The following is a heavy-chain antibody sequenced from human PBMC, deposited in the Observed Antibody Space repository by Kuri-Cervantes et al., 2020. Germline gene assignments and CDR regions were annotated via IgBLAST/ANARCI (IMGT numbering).Heavy chain of an antibody. D-gene: IGHD6-13*01. CDR2: VYNSGST. V-gene: IGHV4-59*01. CDR3: ASFGAAAGFDY. Sequence: GSLRLSCAVSGGSISSYYWNWIRQPPGKGLEWIGYVYNSGSTKYNPSLRSRVTMSVDTSNNQFSLRLNSVTAADTAVYYCASFGAAAGFDYWGQGTLVTVSS. J-gene: IGHJ4*02. CDR1: GGSISSYY.